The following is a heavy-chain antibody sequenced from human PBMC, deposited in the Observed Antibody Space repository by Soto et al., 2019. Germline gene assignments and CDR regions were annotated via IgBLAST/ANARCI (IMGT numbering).Heavy chain of an antibody. CDR1: EFIFSSYS. Sequence: VGSLRLSCAAPEFIFSSYSMNWVRQAPGKGLEWVSSISSSRNYIHYADSVRGRFTISRDNAKNSLYLQMNSLRAEDTAVYYCARWEDGSGTYSYYYYGMDVWGQGTTVTVSS. J-gene: IGHJ6*02. CDR3: ARWEDGSGTYSYYYYGMDV. CDR2: ISSSRNYI. V-gene: IGHV3-21*01. D-gene: IGHD3-10*01.